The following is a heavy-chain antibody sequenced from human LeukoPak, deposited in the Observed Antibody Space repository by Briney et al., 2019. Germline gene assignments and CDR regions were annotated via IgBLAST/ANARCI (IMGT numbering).Heavy chain of an antibody. D-gene: IGHD3-16*01. V-gene: IGHV3-21*01. CDR3: ARERTMIMNDY. CDR1: GFTFSSYN. J-gene: IGHJ4*02. Sequence: GGSLRLSCAASGFTFSSYNMNWVRQAPGKGLEWVSSISSSSSYIYYADSVKGRFTISRDNAKNSLYLQMNSLRAEDTAVYYCARERTMIMNDYWGQGTLVTVSS. CDR2: ISSSSSYI.